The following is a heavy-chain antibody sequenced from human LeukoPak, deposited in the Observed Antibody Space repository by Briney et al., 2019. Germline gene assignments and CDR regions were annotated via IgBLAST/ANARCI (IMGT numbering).Heavy chain of an antibody. D-gene: IGHD4-11*01. CDR2: ISSSSSTI. V-gene: IGHV3-48*01. CDR1: GFTFSSYS. J-gene: IGHJ4*02. CDR3: ARGYSNVFDY. Sequence: GGSLRLSCAASGFTFSSYSMNWVREAPGKGREWVSYISSSSSTIYYADSVKGRFTISRDNAKNSLYLQMNSLRAEDTAVYYCARGYSNVFDYWGQGTLVTVSS.